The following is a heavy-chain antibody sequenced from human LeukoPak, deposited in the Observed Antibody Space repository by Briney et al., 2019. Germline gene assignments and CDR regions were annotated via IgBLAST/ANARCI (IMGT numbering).Heavy chain of an antibody. CDR3: ARAPIVVVVDYYYYGMDV. Sequence: ASVKVSCKASGYTFTSYGISWVRQAPGQGLEWMGWISAYNGNTNYAQKLQGRVTMTTDTSTSTAYMELRSLRSGDTAVYYCARAPIVVVVDYYYYGMDVWGQGTTVTVSS. J-gene: IGHJ6*02. CDR1: GYTFTSYG. V-gene: IGHV1-18*04. D-gene: IGHD2-15*01. CDR2: ISAYNGNT.